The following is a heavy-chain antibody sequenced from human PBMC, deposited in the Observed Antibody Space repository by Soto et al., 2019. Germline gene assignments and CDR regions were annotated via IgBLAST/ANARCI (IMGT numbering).Heavy chain of an antibody. Sequence: EVQLLESGGGLVQPGGSLRLSCAASGFTFSSYAMSWVRQAPGKGLEWVSVISGSGGSTYYADSVKGRFTISRDNSKKTLYLKMNSLGVKDTPVYYWAKAQEYPYVFYITDVGGQGPPVTVSS. J-gene: IGHJ6*02. CDR1: GFTFSSYA. CDR3: AKAQEYPYVFYITDV. D-gene: IGHD3-10*01. V-gene: IGHV3-23*01. CDR2: ISGSGGST.